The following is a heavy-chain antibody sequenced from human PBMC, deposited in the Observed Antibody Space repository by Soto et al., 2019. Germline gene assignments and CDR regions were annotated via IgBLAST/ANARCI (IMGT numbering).Heavy chain of an antibody. CDR1: GGSISRSSYS. CDR2: LYYSGNT. J-gene: IGHJ5*02. Sequence: SETLSLTCTVSGGSISRSSYSWAWIRQPPGKGLEWIGTLYYSGNTYYNPSLKSRVTISVDTSKNQFSVKLSSVTAADKAVYYCAARQGGSYNWFHPWGQGTLVTVSS. V-gene: IGHV4-39*01. D-gene: IGHD2-15*01. CDR3: AARQGGSYNWFHP.